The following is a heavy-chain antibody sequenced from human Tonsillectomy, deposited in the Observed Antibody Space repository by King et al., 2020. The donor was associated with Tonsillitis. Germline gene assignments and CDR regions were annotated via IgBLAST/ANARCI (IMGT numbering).Heavy chain of an antibody. J-gene: IGHJ4*02. V-gene: IGHV3-30*18. D-gene: IGHD3-10*01. CDR3: AKSPWVRGVIPRGRPLDC. CDR1: GFTFSSYG. Sequence: VQLVESGGGVVQPGRSLRLSCAASGFTFSSYGMHWVRQAPGKGLEWVAVISYDGSNKYYADSVKGRFTISRDNSKNTLYLQMNSLRAEDTAVYYCAKSPWVRGVIPRGRPLDCWGQGTLVTLPS. CDR2: ISYDGSNK.